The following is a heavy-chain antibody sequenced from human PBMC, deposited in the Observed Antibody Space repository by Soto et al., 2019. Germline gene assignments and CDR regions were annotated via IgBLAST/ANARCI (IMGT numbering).Heavy chain of an antibody. J-gene: IGHJ6*02. D-gene: IGHD3-10*01. CDR2: INTYNGNT. CDR3: ARVYGSARSGFDV. V-gene: IGHV1-18*04. CDR1: GYTFSSYG. Sequence: ASVKVSCKASGYTFSSYGITWVRQAPGQGLEWMGWINTYNGNTNYAQMLQDRVTVTTDTATSTAYMHLRSLRSDDTAIYYCARVYGSARSGFDVWGQGTTVTVSS.